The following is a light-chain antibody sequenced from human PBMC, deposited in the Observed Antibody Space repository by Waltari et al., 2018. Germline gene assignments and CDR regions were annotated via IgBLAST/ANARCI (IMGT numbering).Light chain of an antibody. CDR1: SSDVGGYNY. CDR3: SSYTSSSTTV. CDR2: DVS. V-gene: IGLV2-14*04. Sequence: TISCTGTSSDVGGYNYVSWYQQHPGKAPKLMIYDVSKRPSGVSNRFSGSKSGNTASLTISGLQAEDEADYYCSSYTSSSTTVFGGGTKLTVL. J-gene: IGLJ2*01.